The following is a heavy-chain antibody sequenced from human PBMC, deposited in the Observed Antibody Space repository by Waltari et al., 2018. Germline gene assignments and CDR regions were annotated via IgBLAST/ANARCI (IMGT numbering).Heavy chain of an antibody. CDR2: ISGNVGNT. D-gene: IGHD5-18*01. J-gene: IGHJ4*02. Sequence: EVQLVESVGGLVQSGGSLRLLCADSGITFTGYAMRWLRQAPGVRREWVSAISGNVGNTYYADSVKGRFTISRDNTKNTLYLQMNSLRGEDTAMYYCAKCGYIYDYSDYWGQGTLVTVSS. CDR3: AKCGYIYDYSDY. V-gene: IGHV3-23*04. CDR1: GITFTGYA.